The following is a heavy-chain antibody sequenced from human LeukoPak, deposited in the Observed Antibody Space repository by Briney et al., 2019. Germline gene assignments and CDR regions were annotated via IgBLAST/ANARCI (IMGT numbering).Heavy chain of an antibody. Sequence: PGASLRLSCAASGFTFSNYAMSWVRQAPGKGLEWVSAITGSGGNTYYADSVKGRFTISRDNSKNTLYLQMNSLRAEDTALYYCAKWGDYDVLTGYYVSDYWGQGTLVTVSS. CDR2: ITGSGGNT. V-gene: IGHV3-23*01. D-gene: IGHD3-9*01. CDR1: GFTFSNYA. J-gene: IGHJ4*02. CDR3: AKWGDYDVLTGYYVSDY.